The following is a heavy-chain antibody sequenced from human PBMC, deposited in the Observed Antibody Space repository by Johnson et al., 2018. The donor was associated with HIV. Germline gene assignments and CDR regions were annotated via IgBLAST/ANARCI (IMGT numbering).Heavy chain of an antibody. J-gene: IGHJ3*01. CDR1: GFTVSSNY. V-gene: IGHV3-53*01. D-gene: IGHD2-8*02. CDR2: IYSDGSS. CDR3: ARGSGYSTGAFDV. Sequence: EVQLVESGGGLIQPGGSLRLSCAASGFTVSSNYMSWVRQAPGKGLEWVSVIYSDGSSYYADSVKGRFTISRDNSKNTLFLQMKSLRAEDTAVYYCARGSGYSTGAFDVWGQGTMVTVSS.